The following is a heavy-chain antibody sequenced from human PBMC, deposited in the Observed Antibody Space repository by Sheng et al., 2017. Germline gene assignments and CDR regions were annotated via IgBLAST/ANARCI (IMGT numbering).Heavy chain of an antibody. CDR1: GFTFSSYG. CDR3: ARDSQQDRLHYYYYGMDV. D-gene: IGHD5-12*01. CDR2: IWYDGSNK. J-gene: IGHJ6*02. Sequence: QVQLVESGGGVVQPGRSLRLSCAASGFTFSSYGMHWVRQAPGKGLEWVAVIWYDGSNKYYADSVKGRFTISRDNSKNTLYLQMNSLRAEDTAVYYCARDSQQDRLHYYYYGMDVWDQGP. V-gene: IGHV3-33*01.